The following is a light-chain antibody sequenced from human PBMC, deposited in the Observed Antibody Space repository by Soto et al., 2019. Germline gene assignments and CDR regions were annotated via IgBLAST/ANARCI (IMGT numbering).Light chain of an antibody. V-gene: IGLV1-47*01. CDR1: SSNVGSHF. Sequence: QSVLTQPPSAYGTPGQSLTMSCSGSSSNVGSHFVYWYQHLPGTAPKLLIYRDAQRPSGVPARFFGSKSGTSASLAISGLRSEDEADYYCAVWDDSLTGWVFGGGTKLTVL. J-gene: IGLJ3*02. CDR2: RDA. CDR3: AVWDDSLTGWV.